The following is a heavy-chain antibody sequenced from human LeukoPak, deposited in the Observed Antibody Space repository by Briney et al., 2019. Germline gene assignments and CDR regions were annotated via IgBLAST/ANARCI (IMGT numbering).Heavy chain of an antibody. V-gene: IGHV3-30-3*01. CDR2: ISYDGSNK. CDR3: AREGEDCSSTSCYSGYLDY. J-gene: IGHJ4*02. D-gene: IGHD2-2*02. CDR1: GFTFSSYA. Sequence: GGSLRLSCAASGFTFSSYAMHWVRQAPGKGLEWVAVISYDGSNKYYADSVKGRFTISRDNSKNTLYLQMNSLGAEDTAVYYCAREGEDCSSTSCYSGYLDYWGQGTLVTVSS.